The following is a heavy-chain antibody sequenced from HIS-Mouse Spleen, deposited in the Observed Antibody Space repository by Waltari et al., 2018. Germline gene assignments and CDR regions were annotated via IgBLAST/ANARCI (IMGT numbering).Heavy chain of an antibody. CDR1: GGSIISSSYY. D-gene: IGHD6-13*01. CDR3: AREIPYSSSWYDWYFDL. CDR2: IYYSGST. Sequence: QLQLQESGPGLVKPSETLSLTCTVSGGSIISSSYYWGWFRQAPGKGLEWIGSIYYSGSTYYNPSLKSRVTISVDTSKNQFSLKLSSVTAADTAVYYCAREIPYSSSWYDWYFDLWGRGTLVTVSS. V-gene: IGHV4-39*07. J-gene: IGHJ2*01.